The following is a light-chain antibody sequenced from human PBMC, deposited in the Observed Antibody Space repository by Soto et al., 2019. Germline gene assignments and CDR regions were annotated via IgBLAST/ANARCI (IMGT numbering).Light chain of an antibody. Sequence: EVVMTQSPATLSVSPGERATLSCRASQFVSTNLAWYQQKPGQAPRLLIYSASTRATGIPARFSGSGSGTESTLTISSLQSDDSAVYYCQQFNNWPPLTFGGGTKVEIK. CDR1: QFVSTN. J-gene: IGKJ4*01. CDR3: QQFNNWPPLT. CDR2: SAS. V-gene: IGKV3-15*01.